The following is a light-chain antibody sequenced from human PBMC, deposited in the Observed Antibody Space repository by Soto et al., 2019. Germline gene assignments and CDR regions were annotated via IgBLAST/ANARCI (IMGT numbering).Light chain of an antibody. Sequence: EIVLTQSPGTLSLSPGERATLSCRASQSVSSSYLAWYQQKPGQAPRLLIYGASSRATGIPDRFSGSGSGTDFTLTISSLQAEDVAVYYCQQTNIFPLTFGGGKRLEIK. CDR2: GAS. J-gene: IGKJ5*01. CDR3: QQTNIFPLT. V-gene: IGKV3-20*01. CDR1: QSVSSSY.